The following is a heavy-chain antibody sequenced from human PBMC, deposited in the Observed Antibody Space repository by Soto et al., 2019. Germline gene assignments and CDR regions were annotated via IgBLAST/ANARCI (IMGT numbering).Heavy chain of an antibody. V-gene: IGHV4-34*01. CDR1: GGSFSGCY. CDR2: INHSGST. CDR3: ATRDYIAAAANWFDP. J-gene: IGHJ5*02. D-gene: IGHD6-13*01. Sequence: SETLSLTCAVYGGSFSGCYWSWIRQPPGKGLEWIGEINHSGSTNYNPSLKSRVTISVDTSKNQFSLKLSSVTAADTAVYYCATRDYIAAAANWFDPWGQGTLVTVSS.